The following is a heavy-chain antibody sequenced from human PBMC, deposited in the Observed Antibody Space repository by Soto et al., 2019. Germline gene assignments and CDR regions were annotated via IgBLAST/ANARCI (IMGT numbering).Heavy chain of an antibody. Sequence: PSETLSLTCTVSGGSISSYYWSWIRQPPGKGLEWIGYIYYSGSTNYNPSLKSRVTISVDTSKNQFSLKLSSVTAADTAVYYCAREVHDYGGKAPKWFDPWGQGTLVTSPQ. V-gene: IGHV4-59*01. D-gene: IGHD4-17*01. J-gene: IGHJ5*02. CDR2: IYYSGST. CDR1: GGSISSYY. CDR3: AREVHDYGGKAPKWFDP.